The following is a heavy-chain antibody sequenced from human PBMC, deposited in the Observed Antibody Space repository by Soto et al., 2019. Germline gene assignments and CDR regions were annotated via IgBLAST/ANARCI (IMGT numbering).Heavy chain of an antibody. Sequence: QVQLVQCGAEVKKPGASVKVSCKASGYAYTSYAINWVRQASGQGLEWMGWMNPNSGNTGYAQKFQGRVTMTRNTPIGTAYMELSSLRSEDTAVYYCTRERTGTTSMDVWGQGTTVTVSS. V-gene: IGHV1-8*01. CDR1: GYAYTSYA. CDR3: TRERTGTTSMDV. D-gene: IGHD1-1*01. J-gene: IGHJ6*02. CDR2: MNPNSGNT.